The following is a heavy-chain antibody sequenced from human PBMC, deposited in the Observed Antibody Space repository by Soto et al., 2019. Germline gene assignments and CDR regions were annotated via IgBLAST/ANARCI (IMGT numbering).Heavy chain of an antibody. Sequence: QVQLQESGPGLVKPSETLSLTCTVSGGSISSYYWSWIRQPPGKGLEWIGNIYYGGSTNYNPSLKRRVTISVDTSKNQFSLSLSSVTAADTAVYYCARHTAYCGDYLLFQHWGQGTLVTVSS. CDR1: GGSISSYY. J-gene: IGHJ1*01. CDR2: IYYGGST. V-gene: IGHV4-59*08. CDR3: ARHTAYCGDYLLFQH. D-gene: IGHD4-17*01.